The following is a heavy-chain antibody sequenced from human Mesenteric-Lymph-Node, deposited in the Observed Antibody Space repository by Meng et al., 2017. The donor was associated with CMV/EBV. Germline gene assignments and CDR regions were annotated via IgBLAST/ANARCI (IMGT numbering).Heavy chain of an antibody. CDR1: GFTFSSSE. D-gene: IGHD6-6*01. CDR3: AREYSSSSSLDY. V-gene: IGHV3-48*03. J-gene: IGHJ4*02. CDR2: ISSSGSTI. Sequence: LTRAASGFTFSSSEMNWVRQAPGKGLEWVSYISSSGSTIYYADAVKGRFTISRDNAKNSLYLQMNSLRAEDTAVYYCAREYSSSSSLDYWGQGTLVTVSS.